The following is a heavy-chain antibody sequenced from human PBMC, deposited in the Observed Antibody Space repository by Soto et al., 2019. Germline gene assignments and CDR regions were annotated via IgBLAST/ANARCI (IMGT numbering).Heavy chain of an antibody. Sequence: GGSLRLSCAASGFTVSSNFMTWVRQAPGKGLEWVSVIYSGGSTHYADSVKGRFTISRDNAKNSLYLQMNSLRAEDTAVYYCAKPRGYYDSSGYPTPDYWGQGTLVTVSS. J-gene: IGHJ4*02. D-gene: IGHD3-22*01. CDR1: GFTVSSNF. V-gene: IGHV3-66*04. CDR3: AKPRGYYDSSGYPTPDY. CDR2: IYSGGST.